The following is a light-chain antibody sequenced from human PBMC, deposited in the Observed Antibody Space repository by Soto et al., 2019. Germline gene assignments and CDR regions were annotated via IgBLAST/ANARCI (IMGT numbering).Light chain of an antibody. CDR3: QQYHGFPYT. CDR2: DAS. V-gene: IGKV1-5*01. J-gene: IGKJ2*01. CDR1: QSIRYW. Sequence: DIQMTQSPSTLSASEGDRVTITCRASQSIRYWLAWHQQKPGKAPQVLIYDASTLQKGVPSRISGSGFGTEFTLNISSLQPDDFATYYCQQYHGFPYTFGQGTKVEIK.